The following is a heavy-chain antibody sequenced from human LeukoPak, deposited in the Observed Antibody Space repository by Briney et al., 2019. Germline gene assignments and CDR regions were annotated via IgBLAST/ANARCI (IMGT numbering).Heavy chain of an antibody. CDR2: INSDGSST. J-gene: IGHJ4*02. V-gene: IGHV3-74*01. Sequence: GESLRLSCAPSGLTFSSYWMHWVRPAAGRGLVWVSRINSDGSSTSYADSVKGRFTLSRDHAKNTLYLQINILRAEDAAVYYCARGGNWNHFHWGQGTLVSVSS. CDR1: GLTFSSYW. CDR3: ARGGNWNHFH. D-gene: IGHD1-14*01.